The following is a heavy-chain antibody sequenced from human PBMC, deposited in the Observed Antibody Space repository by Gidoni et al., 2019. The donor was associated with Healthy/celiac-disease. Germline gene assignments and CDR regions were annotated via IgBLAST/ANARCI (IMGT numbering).Heavy chain of an antibody. V-gene: IGHV1-46*03. CDR3: ARVGYDSSGYYPDWFDP. J-gene: IGHJ5*02. CDR1: GYTFTSYY. CDR2: INPSGGST. D-gene: IGHD3-22*01. Sequence: QVQLVQSGAEVKKPGASVKVSCKASGYTFTSYYMHWVRQAPGQGLEWMGIINPSGGSTSYAQKFQGRVTMTRDTSTSTVYMELSSLRSEDTAVYYCARVGYDSSGYYPDWFDPWGQGTLVTVSS.